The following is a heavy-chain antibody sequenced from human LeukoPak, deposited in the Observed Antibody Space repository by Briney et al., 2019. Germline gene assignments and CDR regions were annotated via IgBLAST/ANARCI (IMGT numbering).Heavy chain of an antibody. Sequence: GGSLRLSCAASGLTFSNYGMHWVRQAPGKGLEWVAFIPYDGSNKYYADSVKGRSTISRDDSKNTLYLQMNSLRAEDTAVYYCARAPMGCSSASCYRGPYYYYMDVWGKGTTVTVS. CDR3: ARAPMGCSSASCYRGPYYYYMDV. D-gene: IGHD2-2*02. V-gene: IGHV3-30*02. J-gene: IGHJ6*03. CDR2: IPYDGSNK. CDR1: GLTFSNYG.